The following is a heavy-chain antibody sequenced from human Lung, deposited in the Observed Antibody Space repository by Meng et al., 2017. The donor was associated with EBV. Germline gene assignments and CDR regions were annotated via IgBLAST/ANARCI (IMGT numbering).Heavy chain of an antibody. CDR2: IYPNSGGT. J-gene: IGHJ4*02. Sequence: QVPLVQAGLEVKKPGASLKASCXASGSTFTGYYLHWVRQAPGQGLEWMGRIYPNSGGTNYAQRFQGRVVMTRDTSISTAYMELSSLGSDDTAVYYCARGEPDYFDNSGYYYVYWGQGTLVTVSS. CDR1: GSTFTGYY. V-gene: IGHV1-2*06. CDR3: ARGEPDYFDNSGYYYVY. D-gene: IGHD3-22*01.